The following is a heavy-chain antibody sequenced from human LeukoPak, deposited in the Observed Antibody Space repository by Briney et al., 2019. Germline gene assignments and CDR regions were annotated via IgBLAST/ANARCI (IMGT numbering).Heavy chain of an antibody. D-gene: IGHD3-22*01. V-gene: IGHV3-73*01. CDR2: IRSKANSYAT. Sequence: GGSLRLSCAASGFTFSGSAMHGVRQAPGKGVEGGGRIRSKANSYATAYAASVKGRFTISRDDTKNTAYLQINSLKTEDTAVYYCTSRYYYDSSGYYLDDYGGQGTLGTVSA. CDR3: TSRYYYDSSGYYLDDY. CDR1: GFTFSGSA. J-gene: IGHJ4*02.